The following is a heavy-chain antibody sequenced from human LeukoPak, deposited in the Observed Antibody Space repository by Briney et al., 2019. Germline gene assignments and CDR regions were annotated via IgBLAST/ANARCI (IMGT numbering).Heavy chain of an antibody. CDR2: INHSGST. V-gene: IGHV4-34*01. D-gene: IGHD3-10*01. CDR3: ARVLTWFGEFYVRYYYMDV. CDR1: GGSFSGYY. J-gene: IGHJ6*03. Sequence: SETLSLTCAVYGGSFSGYYWSWIRQPPGKGLEWVGEINHSGSTNYNPSLKSRVTISVDTSKNQFSLKLSSVTAADTAVYYCARVLTWFGEFYVRYYYMDVWGKGTTVTVSS.